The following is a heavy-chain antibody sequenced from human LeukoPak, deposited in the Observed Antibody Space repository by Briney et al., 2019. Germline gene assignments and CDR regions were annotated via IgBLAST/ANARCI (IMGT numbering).Heavy chain of an antibody. CDR3: ARGDYYDSSGLLY. CDR2: INHSGST. J-gene: IGHJ4*02. Sequence: SETLSLTCAVYGGSFSGYYWSWIRQPPGKGLEWIGEINHSGSTNYNPSLKSRVTISVDTSKNQFSLKLSSVTAADTAVYYCARGDYYDSSGLLYWGQGTLVTVSS. D-gene: IGHD3-22*01. CDR1: GGSFSGYY. V-gene: IGHV4-34*01.